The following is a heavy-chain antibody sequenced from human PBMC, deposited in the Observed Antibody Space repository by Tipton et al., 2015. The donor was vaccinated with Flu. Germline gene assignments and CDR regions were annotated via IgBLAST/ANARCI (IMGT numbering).Heavy chain of an antibody. CDR1: GGSISSGSYY. J-gene: IGHJ6*02. D-gene: IGHD2-15*01. V-gene: IGHV4-61*02. CDR2: IYTSGST. Sequence: TLSLTCTVSGGSISSGSYYWSWIRQPAGKGLEWIGRIYTSGSTNYNPSLKSRVTISVDTSKNQFSLKLSSVTAADTAVYYCARHRLLNYYYYYGMDVWGQGTTVTVSS. CDR3: ARHRLLNYYYYYGMDV.